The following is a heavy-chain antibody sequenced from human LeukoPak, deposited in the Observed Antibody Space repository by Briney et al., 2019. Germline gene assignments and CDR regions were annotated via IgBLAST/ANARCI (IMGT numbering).Heavy chain of an antibody. CDR3: VREPSSWYYFDY. V-gene: IGHV4-4*07. Sequence: SETLSLTCTVSGGSISSYYWSWIRQPAGKGLEWIGRIYTSGSTNYNPSLKSRVTMSIDTSKNQFSLKLSSVTAADTAVYYCVREPSSWYYFDYWGQGTLVTVSS. CDR1: GGSISSYY. CDR2: IYTSGST. D-gene: IGHD6-13*01. J-gene: IGHJ4*02.